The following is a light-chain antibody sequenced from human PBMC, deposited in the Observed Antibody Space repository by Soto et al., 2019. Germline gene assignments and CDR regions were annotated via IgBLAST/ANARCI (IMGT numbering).Light chain of an antibody. CDR2: GTS. J-gene: IGKJ5*01. CDR3: QHYGGSPLVT. CDR1: QSVRSSY. Sequence: EIGLTQSPGTLSLSPGERATLSCRASQSVRSSYLAWYQQRPGQAPRLLIYGTSSSATGIPDRFSGSGSGTDFTLNISRLNPEDFAVYYCQHYGGSPLVTFGQGTRLEIK. V-gene: IGKV3-20*01.